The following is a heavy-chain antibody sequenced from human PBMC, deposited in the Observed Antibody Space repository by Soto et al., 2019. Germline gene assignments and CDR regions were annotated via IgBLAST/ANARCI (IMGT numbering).Heavy chain of an antibody. CDR3: ARFGLRFLEWLSTNYYGMDV. CDR2: IYPGDSDT. D-gene: IGHD3-3*01. V-gene: IGHV5-51*01. J-gene: IGHJ6*02. CDR1: GYSFTSYW. Sequence: PGESLKISCKGSGYSFTSYWIGWVRQMPGKGLEWMGIIYPGDSDTRYSPSFQGQVTISADKSISTAYLQWSSLKASDTAMYYCARFGLRFLEWLSTNYYGMDVWGQGTTVTVS.